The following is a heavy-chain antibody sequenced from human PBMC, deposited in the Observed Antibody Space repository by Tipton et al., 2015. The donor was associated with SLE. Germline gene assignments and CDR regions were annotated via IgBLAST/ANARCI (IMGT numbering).Heavy chain of an antibody. CDR2: ASDSGDT. J-gene: IGHJ6*02. CDR3: ARDHCTGGVCSYYYYYYGMDV. Sequence: TLSLTCTVSGGSITSYYGGWIRQPPGKGLEWIGSASDSGDTHYSPSLKSRVTIAVDTSKNQFSLKLSSVTAADTAVYYCARDHCTGGVCSYYYYYYGMDVWGQGTTVTVSS. D-gene: IGHD2-8*02. V-gene: IGHV4-59*12. CDR1: GGSITSYY.